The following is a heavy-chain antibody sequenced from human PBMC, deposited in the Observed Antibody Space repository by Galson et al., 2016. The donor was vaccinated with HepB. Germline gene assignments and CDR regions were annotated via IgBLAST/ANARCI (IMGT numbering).Heavy chain of an antibody. D-gene: IGHD1-26*01. CDR1: GYTFTNYY. J-gene: IGHJ4*02. V-gene: IGHV1-46*01. CDR3: ARAEYSGNYEAYYFDY. CDR2: INPSGGST. Sequence: SVKVSCKASGYTFTNYYMHWVRQAPGQGLEWMGIINPSGGSTSYAQRFQGRVTMTRDTCTSTVYMELSSLRFEDTAVYYCARAEYSGNYEAYYFDYWGQGTLVTVSS.